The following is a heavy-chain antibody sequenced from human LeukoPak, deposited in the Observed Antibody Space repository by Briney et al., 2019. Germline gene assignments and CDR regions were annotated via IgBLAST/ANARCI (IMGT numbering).Heavy chain of an antibody. J-gene: IGHJ4*02. CDR1: GGSISRSTTYY. CDR2: IHYSGST. Sequence: PSETLSLTCTVSGGSISRSTTYYSAWVRQPPGKGLEWIASIHYSGSTYYNPSLKSRVTIAVDTRNNQFSLRLSSVTAADTAVFYCYSMGYWGQGTLVTVSS. D-gene: IGHD2-15*01. V-gene: IGHV4-39*01. CDR3: YSMGY.